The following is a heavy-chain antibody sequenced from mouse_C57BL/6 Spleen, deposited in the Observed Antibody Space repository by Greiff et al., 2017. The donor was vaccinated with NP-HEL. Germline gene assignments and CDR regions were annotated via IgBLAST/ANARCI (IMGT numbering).Heavy chain of an antibody. CDR2: ISSGGSYT. V-gene: IGHV5-6*01. CDR1: GFTFSSYG. CDR3: ARQGGKNAMDY. D-gene: IGHD1-1*02. J-gene: IGHJ4*01. Sequence: EVQVVESGGDLVKPGGSLKLSCAASGFTFSSYGMSWVRQTPDKRLEWVATISSGGSYTYYPDSVKGRFTISRDNAKNTLYLQMSSLKSEDTAMYYCARQGGKNAMDYWGQGTSVTVSS.